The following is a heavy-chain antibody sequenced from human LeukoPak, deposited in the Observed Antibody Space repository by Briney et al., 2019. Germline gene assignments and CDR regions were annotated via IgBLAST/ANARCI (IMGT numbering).Heavy chain of an antibody. Sequence: ASVKVSCKASGYTFTSYGISWVRQAPGQGLEWMGWISAYNGNTNYAQKLQGRVTMTTDTSTSTAYMELRSLRSDDTAVYYCARGGGDYDFWSGYYSGRAFDIWGQGTMVTVSS. J-gene: IGHJ3*02. CDR3: ARGGGDYDFWSGYYSGRAFDI. CDR2: ISAYNGNT. D-gene: IGHD3-3*01. CDR1: GYTFTSYG. V-gene: IGHV1-18*01.